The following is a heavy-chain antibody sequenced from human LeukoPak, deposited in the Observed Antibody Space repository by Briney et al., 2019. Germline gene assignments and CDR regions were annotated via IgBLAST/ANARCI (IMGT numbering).Heavy chain of an antibody. CDR2: IIPIFGTA. J-gene: IGHJ5*02. CDR3: ARDVAPYYDSSGYWFDP. Sequence: SVKVSCKASGGTFSSYAISWVRQAPGQGLEWMGGIIPIFGTANYAQKFQGRVTITADESTSTAYMELSSLRSEDTAVYYCARDVAPYYDSSGYWFDPWGQGTLVTVSS. D-gene: IGHD3-22*01. CDR1: GGTFSSYA. V-gene: IGHV1-69*13.